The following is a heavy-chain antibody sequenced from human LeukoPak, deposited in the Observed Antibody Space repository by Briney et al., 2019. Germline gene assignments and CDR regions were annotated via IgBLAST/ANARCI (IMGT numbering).Heavy chain of an antibody. CDR3: ARDRTVVWKDYYYYMDV. J-gene: IGHJ6*03. D-gene: IGHD3-16*01. Sequence: ASVEVSCKASGYTFTSYYMHWVRQAPGQGLEWMGIINPSGGSTSYAQKFQGRVTMTRDMSTSTVYMELSSLRSEDTAVYYCARDRTVVWKDYYYYMDVWGKGTTVTVSS. V-gene: IGHV1-46*01. CDR2: INPSGGST. CDR1: GYTFTSYY.